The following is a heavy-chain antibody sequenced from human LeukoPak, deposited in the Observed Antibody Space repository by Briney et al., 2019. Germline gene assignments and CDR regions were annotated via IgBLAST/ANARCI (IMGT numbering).Heavy chain of an antibody. Sequence: GGSLRLSCAASGFTFSNAWMSWVRQAPGKGLEWVGRIKSKTDGGTTDYAAPAEGRFTISRDDSKNTLYLQMNSLKTEDTAVYYCTTDGVWAGYSGYDSLYSWGQGTLVTVSS. V-gene: IGHV3-15*01. J-gene: IGHJ4*02. CDR1: GFTFSNAW. CDR2: IKSKTDGGTT. CDR3: TTDGVWAGYSGYDSLYS. D-gene: IGHD5-12*01.